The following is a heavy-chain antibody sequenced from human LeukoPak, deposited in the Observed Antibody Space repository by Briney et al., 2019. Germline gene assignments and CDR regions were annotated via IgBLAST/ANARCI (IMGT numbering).Heavy chain of an antibody. J-gene: IGHJ6*04. CDR2: ISSSSSYI. Sequence: PGGSLRLSCAASGFSFSSYSMNWVRQTPGKGLEWVSSISSSSSYIYYADSVKGRFTISRDNAKNSLYLQMNSLRAEDTAVYYCAELGITMIGGVWGKGTTVTISS. D-gene: IGHD3-10*02. CDR3: AELGITMIGGV. V-gene: IGHV3-21*01. CDR1: GFSFSSYS.